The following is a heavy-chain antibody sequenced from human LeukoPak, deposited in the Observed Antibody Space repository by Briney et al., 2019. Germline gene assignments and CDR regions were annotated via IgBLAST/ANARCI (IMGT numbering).Heavy chain of an antibody. Sequence: GGSLRLSCAASGFTFDDYAMHWVRQAPGKGLEWVSGISWNSGSIGYADSVKGRFTISRDNAKNSLYLQMNSLRAEDTAVYYCARGRIAATPYWGQGTLVTVSS. J-gene: IGHJ4*02. CDR3: ARGRIAATPY. CDR2: ISWNSGSI. V-gene: IGHV3-9*01. D-gene: IGHD2-15*01. CDR1: GFTFDDYA.